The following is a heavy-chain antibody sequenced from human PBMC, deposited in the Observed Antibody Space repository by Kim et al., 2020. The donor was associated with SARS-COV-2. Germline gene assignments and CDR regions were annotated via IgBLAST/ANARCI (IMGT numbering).Heavy chain of an antibody. J-gene: IGHJ5*02. D-gene: IGHD3-10*01. Sequence: ASVKVSCKASGYTFTSYAMHWVRQAPGQRLEWMGWINAGNGNTKYSQKFQGRVTITRDTSASTAYMELSSLRSEDTAVYYCASSARYYGSGSYYNGWFDPWGQGTLVTVSS. CDR3: ASSARYYGSGSYYNGWFDP. CDR2: INAGNGNT. CDR1: GYTFTSYA. V-gene: IGHV1-3*01.